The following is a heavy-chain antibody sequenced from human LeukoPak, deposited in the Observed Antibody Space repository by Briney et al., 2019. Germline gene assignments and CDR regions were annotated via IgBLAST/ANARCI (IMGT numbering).Heavy chain of an antibody. J-gene: IGHJ3*02. Sequence: PSETLSLTCTVSGGSISSYYWTWIRQPPGKGLEWIGYIYYSGSTSYSPSLRSRVTILVDTSKNQFSLKLGSVTAADTAVYFCARLTSAAGVWAFDIWGQGTMVTVSS. CDR1: GGSISSYY. CDR2: IYYSGST. D-gene: IGHD6-13*01. V-gene: IGHV4-59*08. CDR3: ARLTSAAGVWAFDI.